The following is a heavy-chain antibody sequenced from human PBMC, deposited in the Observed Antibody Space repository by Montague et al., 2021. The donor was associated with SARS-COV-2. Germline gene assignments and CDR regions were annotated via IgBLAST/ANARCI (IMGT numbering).Heavy chain of an antibody. Sequence: SETLSLTCSDSGGSTSNYYWTWIRQSPGKGLQWIGYIFYTGSKKFNPSLKTRVSMSLDASKNHFPLRLSAVTAADTARYYCARAQNICFIANCVNYFDLWGLGALVTVSS. CDR2: IFYTGSK. J-gene: IGHJ4*02. V-gene: IGHV4-59*01. D-gene: IGHD2-15*01. CDR3: ARAQNICFIANCVNYFDL. CDR1: GGSTSNYY.